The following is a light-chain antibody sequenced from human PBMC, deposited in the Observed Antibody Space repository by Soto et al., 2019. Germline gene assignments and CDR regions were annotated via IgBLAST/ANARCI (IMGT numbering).Light chain of an antibody. J-gene: IGLJ1*01. Sequence: QSALTQPAYVSGSPGQSITISCTGTSSDVGGYNYVSWYQHHPGKAPKLMIFDVSNRPSGVSNRFSGSKSGNTASLTISGLQPEDEADYYCSSYTTSNTRQIVFGTGTKVTVL. CDR2: DVS. CDR3: SSYTTSNTRQIV. CDR1: SSDVGGYNY. V-gene: IGLV2-14*03.